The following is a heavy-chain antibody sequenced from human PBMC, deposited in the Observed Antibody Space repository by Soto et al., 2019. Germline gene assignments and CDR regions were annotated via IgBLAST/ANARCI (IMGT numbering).Heavy chain of an antibody. D-gene: IGHD1-26*01. CDR2: INPNSGGT. CDR3: ARAYSSYYMDV. J-gene: IGHJ6*03. V-gene: IGHV1-2*04. CDR1: GYTFTGYY. Sequence: ASVKVSCKASGYTFTGYYIYWVRQAPGQGLEWMGWINPNSGGTKYAQKFQGWVTMTRDTSISTAYMELSRLTSDDTAVYYCARAYSSYYMDVWGKGTAVTVSS.